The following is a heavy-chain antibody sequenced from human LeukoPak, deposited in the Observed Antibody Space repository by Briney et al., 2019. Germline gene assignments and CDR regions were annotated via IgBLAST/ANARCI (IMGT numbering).Heavy chain of an antibody. CDR2: IYPGDSDT. D-gene: IGHD1-14*01. V-gene: IGHV5-51*01. J-gene: IGHJ4*02. CDR3: ARHVPDPVKGYYFDY. Sequence: GESLKISCKGSGYSFTSYWIGWVRQMPGKGLEWMGIIYPGDSDTRYSPSFQGQVTISADKSISTAYLQWSSLKASDTAMYYCARHVPDPVKGYYFDYWGQGTLVAVSS. CDR1: GYSFTSYW.